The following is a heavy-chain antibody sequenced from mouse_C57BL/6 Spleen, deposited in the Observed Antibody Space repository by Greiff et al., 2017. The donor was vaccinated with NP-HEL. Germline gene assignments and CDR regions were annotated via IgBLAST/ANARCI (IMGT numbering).Heavy chain of an antibody. D-gene: IGHD4-1*01. CDR2: IWSGGST. CDR3: ARKRTGLDY. CDR1: GFSLTSYG. V-gene: IGHV2-2*01. J-gene: IGHJ2*01. Sequence: VQRVESGPGLVQPSQSLSITCTVSGFSLTSYGVHWVRQSPGKGLEWLGVIWSGGSTDYNAAFISRLSISKDNSKSQVFFKMNSLQADDTAIYYCARKRTGLDYWGQGTTLTVSS.